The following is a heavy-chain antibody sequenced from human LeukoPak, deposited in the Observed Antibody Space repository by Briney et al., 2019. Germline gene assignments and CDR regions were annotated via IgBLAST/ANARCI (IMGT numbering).Heavy chain of an antibody. CDR3: AKDPYGSGSYNWFDP. Sequence: GGSLRLSCAASGFTFSSYAMSWVRQAPGKGLEWVSAISGSGGSKYYADSVKGRFTISRDNSKNTLYLQMNSLRAEDTAVYYCAKDPYGSGSYNWFDPWGQGTLVTVSS. J-gene: IGHJ5*02. CDR2: ISGSGGSK. V-gene: IGHV3-23*01. D-gene: IGHD3-10*01. CDR1: GFTFSSYA.